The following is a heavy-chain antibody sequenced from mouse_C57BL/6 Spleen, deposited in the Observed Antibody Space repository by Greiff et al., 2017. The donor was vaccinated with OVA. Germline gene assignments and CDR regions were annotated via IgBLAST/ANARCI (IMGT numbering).Heavy chain of an antibody. CDR3: AGCYYSNYYAMDY. D-gene: IGHD2-5*01. CDR2: INPSNGGT. Sequence: VQLQQPGTELVKPGASVKLSCKASGYTFTSYWMHWVKQRPGQGLEWIGDINPSNGGTNYNEKFKNKATLTVDKSSSTAYMQLSSLTSEDSAVFYCAGCYYSNYYAMDYWGQGTSVTVSS. CDR1: GYTFTSYW. V-gene: IGHV1-53*01. J-gene: IGHJ4*01.